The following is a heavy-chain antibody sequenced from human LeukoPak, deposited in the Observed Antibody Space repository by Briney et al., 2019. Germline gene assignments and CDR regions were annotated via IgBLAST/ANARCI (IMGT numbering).Heavy chain of an antibody. Sequence: HTGGFLRLSCTTSGFTFSRYWMTWVRQAPGKGLEWVANIKEDGSRRNYVDSVKGRFTISRDNAKNSLYLQMNSLKTEDTAVYYCATDYYGSGSPGFGYWGQGNMVTVSS. CDR1: GFTFSRYW. V-gene: IGHV3-7*03. J-gene: IGHJ4*02. CDR3: ATDYYGSGSPGFGY. D-gene: IGHD3-10*01. CDR2: IKEDGSRR.